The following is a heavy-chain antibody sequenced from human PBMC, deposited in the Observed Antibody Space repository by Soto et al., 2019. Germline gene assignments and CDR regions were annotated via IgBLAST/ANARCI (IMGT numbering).Heavy chain of an antibody. D-gene: IGHD2-15*01. CDR1: GFTFSSYA. J-gene: IGHJ6*02. V-gene: IGHV3-23*01. Sequence: PGGSLRLCCAASGFTFSSYAMIWVRQAPGKGLEWVSAISGSGGSTYYADSVKGRFTISRDNSKNTLYLQMNSLRAEDTAVYYCAKGSGIFGRMDVWGQGTTVTVSS. CDR3: AKGSGIFGRMDV. CDR2: ISGSGGST.